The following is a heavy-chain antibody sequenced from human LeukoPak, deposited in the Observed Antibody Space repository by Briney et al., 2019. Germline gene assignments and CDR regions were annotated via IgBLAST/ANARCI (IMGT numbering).Heavy chain of an antibody. Sequence: ASVKVSCKASGGTFSSYAISWVRQAPGQGLEWMGGIIPIFGTANYAQKFQGRVTITADKSTSTAYMGLSSLRSEDTAVYYCARDRFPYYYDSSGYYCGSFDYWGQGTLVTVSS. D-gene: IGHD3-22*01. V-gene: IGHV1-69*06. CDR2: IIPIFGTA. CDR3: ARDRFPYYYDSSGYYCGSFDY. CDR1: GGTFSSYA. J-gene: IGHJ4*02.